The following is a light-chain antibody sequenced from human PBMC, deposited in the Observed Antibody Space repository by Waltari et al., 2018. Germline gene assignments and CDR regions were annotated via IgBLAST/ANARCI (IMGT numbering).Light chain of an antibody. J-gene: IGLJ2*01. CDR2: DVT. Sequence: QSALTQPRSVSGSPGQSVTISCSGTSNDVGGYYYVSWFQQFPGKAPKLLIYDVTQRPSGVPDRFSASKSGNTASLTISGLQPEYEATYYCCSRAGDYTWLFGGGTKVTVL. CDR3: CSRAGDYTWL. CDR1: SNDVGGYYY. V-gene: IGLV2-11*01.